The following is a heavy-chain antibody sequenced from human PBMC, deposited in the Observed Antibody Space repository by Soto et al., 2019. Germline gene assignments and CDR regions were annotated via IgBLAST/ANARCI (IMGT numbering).Heavy chain of an antibody. Sequence: QVQLQESGPGLVKPSQTLSLTCTVSGGSISSGDYYWSWIRQPPGKGLAWIGYIDYSGSAFYNPSRKSRVTMSVATSKIQFAPKLSSVTAADAAVYYCASDGNYGWFDPWGQGTLVTVSS. CDR3: ASDGNYGWFDP. CDR2: IDYSGSA. J-gene: IGHJ5*02. CDR1: GGSISSGDYY. V-gene: IGHV4-30-4*01. D-gene: IGHD1-7*01.